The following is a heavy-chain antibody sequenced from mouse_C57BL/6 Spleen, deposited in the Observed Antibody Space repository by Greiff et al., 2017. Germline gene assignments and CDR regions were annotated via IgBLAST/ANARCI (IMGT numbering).Heavy chain of an antibody. V-gene: IGHV1-53*01. J-gene: IGHJ2*01. CDR1: GYTFTSYW. CDR3: ARERTGTWYFDY. CDR2: INPSNGGT. D-gene: IGHD4-1*01. Sequence: VQLQQPGTELVKPGASVKLSCKASGYTFTSYWMHWVKQRPGQGLEWIGNINPSNGGTNYNEKLKSKATLTVDKSSSTAYMQLSSLTSEDSAVYYCARERTGTWYFDYWGQGTTLTVSS.